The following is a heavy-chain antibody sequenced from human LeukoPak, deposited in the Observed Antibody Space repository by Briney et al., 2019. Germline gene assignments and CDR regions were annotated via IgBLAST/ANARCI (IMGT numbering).Heavy chain of an antibody. CDR1: GFNFYNYA. D-gene: IGHD3-3*01. J-gene: IGHJ4*02. V-gene: IGHV3-23*01. CDR2: VSASGGST. Sequence: GVSMRLSCAASGFNFYNYAMSWVRLAPGKGLEWVSGVSASGGSTFYADSVKGRFTISRDNSKNTLFLQMNSPRAEDTAIYYCAKSGFLEWSSLTHYFDYWGQGTLVTVSS. CDR3: AKSGFLEWSSLTHYFDY.